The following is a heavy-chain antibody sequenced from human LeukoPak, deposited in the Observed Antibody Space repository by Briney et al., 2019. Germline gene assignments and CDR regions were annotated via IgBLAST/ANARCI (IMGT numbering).Heavy chain of an antibody. D-gene: IGHD6-13*01. CDR2: IYYSGST. CDR3: ARGRYYSSSWYLDY. J-gene: IGHJ4*02. V-gene: IGHV4-59*12. CDR1: GGSISGYY. Sequence: SETLPLTCTVSGGSISGYYWSWIRQPPGKGLEWIGYIYYSGSTNYNPSLKSRVTISVDTSKNQFSLKLSSVTAADTAVYYCARGRYYSSSWYLDYWGQGTLVTVSS.